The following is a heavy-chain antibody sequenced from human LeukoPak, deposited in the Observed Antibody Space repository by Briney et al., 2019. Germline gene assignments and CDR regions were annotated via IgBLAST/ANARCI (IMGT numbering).Heavy chain of an antibody. V-gene: IGHV3-30*18. D-gene: IGHD6-13*01. CDR1: RFTFSSYG. J-gene: IGHJ4*02. CDR3: AKGRDSSSWLDYFDH. Sequence: PGGSLRLSCAASRFTFSSYGMHWVRQAPGKGLEWVAVISYDGSNKYYADSVKGRFTISRDNSKNTLYLQMNSLRAEDTAVYYCAKGRDSSSWLDYFDHWGQGTLVTVSS. CDR2: ISYDGSNK.